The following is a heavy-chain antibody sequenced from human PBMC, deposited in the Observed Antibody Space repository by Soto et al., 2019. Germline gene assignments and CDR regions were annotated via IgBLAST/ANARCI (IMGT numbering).Heavy chain of an antibody. CDR1: GGTFSSYT. CDR2: IIPILGIA. V-gene: IGHV1-69*02. Sequence: QVQLVQSGAEVKKPGSSVKVSCKASGGTFSSYTISWVRQAPGQGLEWMGRIIPILGIANYAQKFQGRVTITADKSTSTAYMELSSLRSEDTAVYYCASFPYYDSSGYHPIDYWGQGTLVTVSS. CDR3: ASFPYYDSSGYHPIDY. D-gene: IGHD3-22*01. J-gene: IGHJ4*02.